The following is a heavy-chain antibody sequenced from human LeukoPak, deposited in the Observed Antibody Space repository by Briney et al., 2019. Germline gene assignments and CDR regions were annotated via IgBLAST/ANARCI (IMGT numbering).Heavy chain of an antibody. CDR1: GYTFTSYG. V-gene: IGHV1-18*04. CDR3: ARERIGAVVGGSRYFDY. CDR2: ISAYNGNT. D-gene: IGHD2-15*01. J-gene: IGHJ4*02. Sequence: GESLKISCKASGYTFTSYGISWVRQAPGQGLEWMGWISAYNGNTNYAQKLQGRVTMTTDTSTSTAYMELRSLRSDDTAVYYCARERIGAVVGGSRYFDYWGQGTLVTVSS.